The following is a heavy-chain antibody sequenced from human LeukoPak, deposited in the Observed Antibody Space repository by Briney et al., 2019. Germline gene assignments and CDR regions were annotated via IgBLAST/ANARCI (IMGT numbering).Heavy chain of an antibody. J-gene: IGHJ3*02. Sequence: GGSLRLSCAASGFTFSSYSMNWVRQAPGKGLEWVSSISSSSSYIYYADSVKGRFTISRDNAKNSLHLQMNSLRAEDTAVYYCARALKGVIYDAFDIWGQGTMATVSS. CDR2: ISSSSSYI. D-gene: IGHD3-16*02. V-gene: IGHV3-21*01. CDR1: GFTFSSYS. CDR3: ARALKGVIYDAFDI.